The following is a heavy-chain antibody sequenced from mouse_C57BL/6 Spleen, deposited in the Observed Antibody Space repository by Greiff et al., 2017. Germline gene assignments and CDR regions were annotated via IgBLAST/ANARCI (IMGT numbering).Heavy chain of an antibody. CDR2: IWRGGST. D-gene: IGHD2-3*01. CDR3: AKNDNGYYVGYFDV. J-gene: IGHJ1*03. V-gene: IGHV2-5*01. CDR1: GFSLTSYG. Sequence: VKLLESGPGLVQPSQSLSITCTVSGFSLTSYGVHWVRQSPGKGLEWLGVIWRGGSTDYNAAFMSRLSITKDNSKSQVFFKMNSLQADDTAIYYCAKNDNGYYVGYFDVWGTGTTVTVSS.